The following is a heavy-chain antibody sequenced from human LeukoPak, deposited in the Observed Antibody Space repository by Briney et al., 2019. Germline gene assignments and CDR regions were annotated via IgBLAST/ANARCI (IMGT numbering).Heavy chain of an antibody. Sequence: GGSLRLSCAASEFTFSTYGMHWVRQAPGKGLEWVAVISYDGSYKFYADSVKGRFTISRDNSKGTLYLQMNSLRAGDTAVYYCAKDRYSGLNTIDYWGQGTLVTVSS. CDR2: ISYDGSYK. V-gene: IGHV3-30*18. J-gene: IGHJ4*02. CDR1: EFTFSTYG. CDR3: AKDRYSGLNTIDY. D-gene: IGHD6-13*01.